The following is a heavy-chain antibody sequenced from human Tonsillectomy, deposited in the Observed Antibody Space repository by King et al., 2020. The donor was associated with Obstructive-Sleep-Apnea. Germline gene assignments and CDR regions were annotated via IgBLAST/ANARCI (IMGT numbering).Heavy chain of an antibody. D-gene: IGHD2-2*01. CDR1: GLAFDDFA. Sequence: EVQLVESGGGLVQPGRSLRLSCAVSGLAFDDFAMHWVRQTPGKGLEWVSGISWNSGSIGYADSVKGRFTISRDNAKNSLYLQMNSLRAEDTALYYCAKGGRRSTTCSFDYWGQGTLVTVSS. CDR3: AKGGRRSTTCSFDY. CDR2: ISWNSGSI. J-gene: IGHJ4*02. V-gene: IGHV3-9*01.